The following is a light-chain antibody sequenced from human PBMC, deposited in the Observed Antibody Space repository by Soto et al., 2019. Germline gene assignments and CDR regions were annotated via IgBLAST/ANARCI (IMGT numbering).Light chain of an antibody. Sequence: QSALTQPASVSGSPGQSITISCTGTSSDVGGYNYVSWYQQHPGKAPKLLIYDVSNRPSGVSNRFAGSKSDNTASLAISGLQAEDEADYYCSSYTSSSTLVVFGGGTKRPVL. CDR3: SSYTSSSTLVV. CDR1: SSDVGGYNY. V-gene: IGLV2-14*01. CDR2: DVS. J-gene: IGLJ2*01.